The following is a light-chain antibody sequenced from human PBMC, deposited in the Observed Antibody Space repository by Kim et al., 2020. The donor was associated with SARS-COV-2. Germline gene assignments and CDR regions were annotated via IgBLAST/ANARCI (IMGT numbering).Light chain of an antibody. J-gene: IGKJ2*01. V-gene: IGKV3-15*01. Sequence: VSPRERATLSCRASQSVGTNLAWYQLRPGQAPRLLIYGASTRATGVPARFSGSGSGTEFTLTITSPQSEDFAVYYCQQYNRWPPYIFGQGTKLAI. CDR3: QQYNRWPPYI. CDR2: GAS. CDR1: QSVGTN.